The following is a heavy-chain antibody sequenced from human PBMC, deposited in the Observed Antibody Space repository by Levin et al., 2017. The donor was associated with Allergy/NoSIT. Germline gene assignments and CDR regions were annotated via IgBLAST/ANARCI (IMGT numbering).Heavy chain of an antibody. CDR3: ARVGWLVGFDP. J-gene: IGHJ5*02. V-gene: IGHV3-13*04. D-gene: IGHD6-19*01. CDR2: IGTAGDT. CDR1: GFTFSSYD. Sequence: GGSLRLSCAASGFTFSSYDMHWVRQATGKGLEWVSAIGTAGDTYYPGSVKGRFTISRENAKNSLYLQMNSLRAGDTAVYYCARVGWLVGFDPWGQGTLVTVSS.